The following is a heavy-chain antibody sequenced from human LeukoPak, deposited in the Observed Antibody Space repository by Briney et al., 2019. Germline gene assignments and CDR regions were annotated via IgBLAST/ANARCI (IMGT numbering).Heavy chain of an antibody. CDR2: INPNSGGT. J-gene: IGHJ4*02. D-gene: IGHD1-1*01. Sequence: ASVKVSCKASGYTFTGYYMHWVRQAPGQGLEWMGWINPNSGGTNYAQKFQGRVTMTRDTSISTAYMELSRLRSDDTAVHYCARGSSYNYLLFDYWGQGTLVTVSS. CDR3: ARGSSYNYLLFDY. CDR1: GYTFTGYY. V-gene: IGHV1-2*02.